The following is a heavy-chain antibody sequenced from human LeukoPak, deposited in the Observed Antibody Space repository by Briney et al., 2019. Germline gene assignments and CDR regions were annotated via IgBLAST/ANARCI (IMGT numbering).Heavy chain of an antibody. J-gene: IGHJ4*02. CDR2: IYYSGST. V-gene: IGHV4-59*01. Sequence: SETLSLTCTVSGGPISSYYWSWIRQPPGKGLEWIGYIYYSGSTNYNPSLKSRVTISVDTSKNQFSLKLSSVTAADTAVYYCARGGYSYGLSFDYWGQGTLVTVSS. CDR1: GGPISSYY. D-gene: IGHD5-18*01. CDR3: ARGGYSYGLSFDY.